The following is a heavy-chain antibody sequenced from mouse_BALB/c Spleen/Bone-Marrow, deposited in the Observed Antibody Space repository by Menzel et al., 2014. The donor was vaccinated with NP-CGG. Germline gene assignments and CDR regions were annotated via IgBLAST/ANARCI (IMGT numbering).Heavy chain of an antibody. Sequence: VQLKQSGPELVKPGASVKISCKTSGYTFTEYTMHWVKQSHGKSLEWIGGINPNNGGTIYNRKFKGKATLTVDKSSSTAYMELRSLTSEDSAVYYCARKDYGYNYVMDYWGQGTSVTVSS. CDR1: GYTFTEYT. CDR3: ARKDYGYNYVMDY. CDR2: INPNNGGT. V-gene: IGHV1-18*01. J-gene: IGHJ4*01. D-gene: IGHD1-2*01.